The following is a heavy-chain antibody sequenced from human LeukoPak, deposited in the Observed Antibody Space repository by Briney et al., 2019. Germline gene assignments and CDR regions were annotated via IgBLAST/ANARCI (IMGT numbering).Heavy chain of an antibody. CDR3: AKDGMYSSSSSYYFDY. J-gene: IGHJ4*02. CDR1: GFTFSSYA. CDR2: ISSSGGTT. Sequence: GGSLRLSCAASGFTFSSYAMSWVRQAPGKGLEWVSTISSSGGTTYYADSVRGRFTISRDISKNTLYLQMNSLSAEDTAVYYCAKDGMYSSSSSYYFDYWGQGTLVTVSS. D-gene: IGHD6-6*01. V-gene: IGHV3-23*01.